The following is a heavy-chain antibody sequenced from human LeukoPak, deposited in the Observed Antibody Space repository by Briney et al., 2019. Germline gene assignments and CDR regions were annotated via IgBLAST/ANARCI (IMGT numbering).Heavy chain of an antibody. V-gene: IGHV3-23*01. CDR2: ISSSGSGDNT. Sequence: PGGSLRLSCAASGVTLSTYAMSWARQAPGKGLEWVSGISSSGSGDNTYYADSVKGRSTISRDSSKNTLFLHMNTLRAEDTAIYYCAKDRTVRASYWYFDLWGRGTLVTVSS. J-gene: IGHJ2*01. D-gene: IGHD4-17*01. CDR1: GVTLSTYA. CDR3: AKDRTVRASYWYFDL.